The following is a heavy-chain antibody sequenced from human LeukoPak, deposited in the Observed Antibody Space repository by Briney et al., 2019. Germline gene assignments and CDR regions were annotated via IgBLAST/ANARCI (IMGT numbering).Heavy chain of an antibody. D-gene: IGHD3-3*01. V-gene: IGHV3-21*01. CDR2: ISSSSSYI. CDR1: GFTFSSYS. J-gene: IGHJ4*02. Sequence: PGGSLRLSCAASGFTFSSYSMNWVRQAPGKGLEWVSSISSSSSYIYYADSVKGRFTISRDNAKNSLYLQMNSLRAEDTAVYYCARGPIYDFWSGYYNYFDYWGQGTPVTVSS. CDR3: ARGPIYDFWSGYYNYFDY.